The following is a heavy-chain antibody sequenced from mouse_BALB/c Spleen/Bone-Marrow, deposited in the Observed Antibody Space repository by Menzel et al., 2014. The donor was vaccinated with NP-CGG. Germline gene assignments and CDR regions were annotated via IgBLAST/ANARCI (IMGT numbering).Heavy chain of an antibody. CDR1: GFTFSSYG. Sequence: EVKLVESGGDLVKPGGSLKLSCAASGFTFSSYGMSWVRQTPDKRLEWVATISSGGSYSYYPDSVKGRFTISRDNAKNTLYLQMSGLKSEDTAMYYCASTITTVVAEDAMDYWGQGTSVTVSS. D-gene: IGHD1-1*01. CDR3: ASTITTVVAEDAMDY. J-gene: IGHJ4*01. CDR2: ISSGGSYS. V-gene: IGHV5-6*01.